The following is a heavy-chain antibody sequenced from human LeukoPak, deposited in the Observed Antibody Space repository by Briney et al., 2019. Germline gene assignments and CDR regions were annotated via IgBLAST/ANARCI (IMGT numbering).Heavy chain of an antibody. J-gene: IGHJ4*02. Sequence: GSLRLSCAASGFTFSSYAMSWIRQPPGKGLEWIGEINHSGSTNYNPSLKSRVTISVDTSKNQFSLKLSSVTAADTAVYYCASRAVAFRHWGQGTLVTVSS. CDR1: GFTFSSYA. CDR2: INHSGST. CDR3: ASRAVAFRH. D-gene: IGHD6-19*01. V-gene: IGHV4-34*01.